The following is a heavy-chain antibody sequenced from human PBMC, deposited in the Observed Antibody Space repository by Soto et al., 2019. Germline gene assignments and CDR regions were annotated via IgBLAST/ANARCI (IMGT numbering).Heavy chain of an antibody. CDR3: ARSIAARLNWFDP. CDR1: GFTFSSYW. J-gene: IGHJ5*02. Sequence: GGSLRLACAASGFTFSSYWMSWVRQAPGKGLEWVANIKQDGSEKYYVDSVKGRFTISRDNAKNSLYLQMNSLRAEDTAVYYCARSIAARLNWFDPWGQGTLVTVSS. D-gene: IGHD6-6*01. CDR2: IKQDGSEK. V-gene: IGHV3-7*01.